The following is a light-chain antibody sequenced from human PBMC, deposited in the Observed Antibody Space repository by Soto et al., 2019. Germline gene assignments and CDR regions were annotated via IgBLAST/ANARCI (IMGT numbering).Light chain of an antibody. CDR1: ESVRNN. V-gene: IGKV3-15*01. J-gene: IGKJ1*01. CDR2: GAS. CDR3: QQYNNWWT. Sequence: EIVMTQSPVTLSVSPGERATLSCRASESVRNNLAWYQQKPGQAPRLPIYGASTRATGIPARFSGSGSGTQFTLTISSLQSEDFAVYYCQQYNNWWTFGQGTKVDIK.